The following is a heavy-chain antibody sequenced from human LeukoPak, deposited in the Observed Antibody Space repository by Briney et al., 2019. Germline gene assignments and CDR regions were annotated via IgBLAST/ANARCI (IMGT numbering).Heavy chain of an antibody. CDR1: GFTFSSYG. J-gene: IGHJ5*02. V-gene: IGHV3-33*01. CDR3: ARVRVDWLLLSNWFYP. Sequence: PGGSLRLSCAASGFTFSSYGMHWVRQAPGKGLEGVAVIWYDGSNKYYADSVKGRFTISRDNSKNTLYLQMNSLRAEDTAVYYCARVRVDWLLLSNWFYPWGQGTLVTVSS. D-gene: IGHD3-9*01. CDR2: IWYDGSNK.